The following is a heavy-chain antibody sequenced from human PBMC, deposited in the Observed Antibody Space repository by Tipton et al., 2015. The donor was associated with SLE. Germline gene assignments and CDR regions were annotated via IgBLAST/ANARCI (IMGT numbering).Heavy chain of an antibody. CDR1: GGSISSSSYY. D-gene: IGHD6-13*01. J-gene: IGHJ4*02. CDR2: IYYSGST. V-gene: IGHV4-39*07. Sequence: TLSLTCTVSGGSISSSSYYWGWIRQPPGKGLKWIGSIYYSGSTYYNPSLKSRVTISVDTSKNQFSLKLSSVTAADTAVYYCARDQGPRSSWYYFDYWGQGTLVTVSS. CDR3: ARDQGPRSSWYYFDY.